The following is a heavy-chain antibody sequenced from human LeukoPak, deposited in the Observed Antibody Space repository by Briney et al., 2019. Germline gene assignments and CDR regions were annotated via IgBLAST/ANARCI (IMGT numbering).Heavy chain of an antibody. CDR2: IKQDGSEK. Sequence: GSLRLSCAASGFTFSSYWMSWVRQAPGKGLEWVANIKQDGSEKYYVDSVKGRFTISRDNAKNSLYLQMNSLRAEDTAVYYCARESSDFWSGYYSGGFDYWGQGTLVTVSS. CDR1: GFTFSSYW. J-gene: IGHJ4*02. D-gene: IGHD3-3*01. V-gene: IGHV3-7*01. CDR3: ARESSDFWSGYYSGGFDY.